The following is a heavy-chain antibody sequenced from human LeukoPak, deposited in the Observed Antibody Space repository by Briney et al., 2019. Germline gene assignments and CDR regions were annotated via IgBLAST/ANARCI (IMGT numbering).Heavy chain of an antibody. V-gene: IGHV3-30-3*01. D-gene: IGHD1-26*01. CDR3: ARDIGVRGEPFDY. Sequence: GGSLRLSCAASGFTFSSYAMHWVRQAPGKGLEWVAVISYDGSNKYYADSVKGRFTISRDNSKNTLYLQMNSLRAEDTAEYYCARDIGVRGEPFDYWGQGTLVTVSS. CDR2: ISYDGSNK. J-gene: IGHJ4*02. CDR1: GFTFSSYA.